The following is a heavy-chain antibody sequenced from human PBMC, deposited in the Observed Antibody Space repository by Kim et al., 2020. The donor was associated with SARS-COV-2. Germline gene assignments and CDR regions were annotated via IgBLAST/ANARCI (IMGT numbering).Heavy chain of an antibody. CDR3: ASLRGYGMDG. Sequence: GGSLRLSCAASGFSVSSNDMTWVRQAPGKGLEWVSVIYSGGSTYYADSLKGRFTISRDKSRNTLYLQLNSLSAEDTAVFYYASLRGYGMDGWGQGATVT. CDR1: GFSVSSND. J-gene: IGHJ6*02. V-gene: IGHV3-53*01. D-gene: IGHD3-16*01. CDR2: IYSGGST.